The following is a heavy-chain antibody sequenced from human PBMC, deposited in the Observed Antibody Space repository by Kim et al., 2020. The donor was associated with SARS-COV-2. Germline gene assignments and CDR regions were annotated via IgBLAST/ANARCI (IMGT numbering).Heavy chain of an antibody. J-gene: IGHJ4*02. CDR3: ARFSGYDSSGYYLDY. V-gene: IGHV1-69*01. D-gene: IGHD3-22*01. Sequence: HKFKGRVTITADESTSTAYMELSSLRSEDTAVYYCARFSGYDSSGYYLDYWGQGTLVTVSS.